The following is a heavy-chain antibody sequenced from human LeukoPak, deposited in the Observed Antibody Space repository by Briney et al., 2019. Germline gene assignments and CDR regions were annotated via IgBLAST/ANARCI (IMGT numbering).Heavy chain of an antibody. D-gene: IGHD1-1*01. CDR1: GFTFSSYW. CDR3: ARESTGLFRGDAFDI. CDR2: IKQDGSEK. J-gene: IGHJ3*02. Sequence: GGSLRLSCAASGFTFSSYWMSWVRQAPGKGLEWVANIKQDGSEKYYVDSVKGRFTISRDNAKNSLYLQMNSLRAEDTAVYYCARESTGLFRGDAFDIWGQGTMVTVSS. V-gene: IGHV3-7*01.